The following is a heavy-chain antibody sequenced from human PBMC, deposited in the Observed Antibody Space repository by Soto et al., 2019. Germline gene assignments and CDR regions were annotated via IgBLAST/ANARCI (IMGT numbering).Heavy chain of an antibody. CDR1: GGSISSRSHY. D-gene: IGHD3-3*01. Sequence: QLQLQESGPGLVKPSETLSLICTVSGGSISSRSHYWGWIRQSPGKHLEWIGSSYYRGSTHYNPSLKTRVTISVDTSKNQVSLKVYSVTAADTAVYYCATADGFGVVTPFFEYWGQGLLVTVSS. CDR3: ATADGFGVVTPFFEY. CDR2: SYYRGST. J-gene: IGHJ4*02. V-gene: IGHV4-39*01.